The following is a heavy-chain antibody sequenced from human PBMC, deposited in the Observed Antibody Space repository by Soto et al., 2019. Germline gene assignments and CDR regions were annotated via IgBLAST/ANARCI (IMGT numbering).Heavy chain of an antibody. J-gene: IGHJ3*02. V-gene: IGHV3-9*01. CDR2: ISWNSGSI. Sequence: GGSLRLSCAASGFTFDDYAMHWVRQAPGKGLEWVSGISWNSGSIGYADSVKGRFTISRDNAKNSLYLQMNSLRAEDTALYYCAKLAMGELRYFDWLISAFDIWGQGTMVTVSS. CDR3: AKLAMGELRYFDWLISAFDI. CDR1: GFTFDDYA. D-gene: IGHD3-9*01.